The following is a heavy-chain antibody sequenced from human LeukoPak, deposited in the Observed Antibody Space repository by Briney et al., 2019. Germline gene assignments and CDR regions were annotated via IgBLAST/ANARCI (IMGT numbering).Heavy chain of an antibody. CDR2: IYYSGST. CDR1: GGSISSSSYY. V-gene: IGHV4-39*07. D-gene: IGHD6-6*01. CDR3: ARGASSSSFGVFDY. J-gene: IGHJ4*02. Sequence: SETLSLTCTVSGGSISSSSYYWGWIRQPPGKGLEWIGSIYYSGSTYYNPSLKSRVTISVDTSKNQFSLKLSSVTAADTAVYYCARGASSSSFGVFDYWGQGTLVTVSS.